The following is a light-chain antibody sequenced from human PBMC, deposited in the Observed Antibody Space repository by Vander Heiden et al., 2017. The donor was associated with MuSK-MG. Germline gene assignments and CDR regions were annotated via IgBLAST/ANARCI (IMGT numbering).Light chain of an antibody. V-gene: IGKV1-39*01. CDR2: AAS. J-gene: IGKJ2*01. Sequence: DIQMTQSPSSLSASVGDRVTITCRASQSISSYLNWYQQKPGKAPKLLIYAASSLQSRVPSRFSGSGSGTDFTLTISSLQPEDFATYYCQQSDSTPDTFGQGTKLEIK. CDR3: QQSDSTPDT. CDR1: QSISSY.